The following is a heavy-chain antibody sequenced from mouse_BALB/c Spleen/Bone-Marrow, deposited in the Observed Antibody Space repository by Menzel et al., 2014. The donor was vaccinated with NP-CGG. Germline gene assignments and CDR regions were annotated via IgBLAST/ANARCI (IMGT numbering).Heavy chain of an antibody. V-gene: IGHV1-69*01. CDR1: GYTFTDYW. D-gene: IGHD1-2*01. CDR2: IDTSDSYT. Sequence: QVQLQQSGAELVMPGASVKMSCKASGYTFTDYWMHWVKQRPGQGLEWIGAIDTSDSYTSYNQKFKGKATLTVDESFSTAYMQLSSLTSEDSAVYYCARSAGYWYFDVWGAGTTVTVSS. CDR3: ARSAGYWYFDV. J-gene: IGHJ1*01.